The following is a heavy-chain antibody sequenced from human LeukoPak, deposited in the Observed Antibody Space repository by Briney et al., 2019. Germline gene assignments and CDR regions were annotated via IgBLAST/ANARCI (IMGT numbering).Heavy chain of an antibody. D-gene: IGHD1-7*01. CDR3: ARDNWNYGNWFDP. CDR2: IYYSGST. CDR1: GGSISSSSYY. Sequence: PSETLSLTCTVSGGSISSSSYYWGWIRQPPGKGLEWIGSIYYSGSTNYNPSLKSRVTISVDTSKNQFSLKLSSVTAADTAVYYCARDNWNYGNWFDPWGQGTLVTVSS. V-gene: IGHV4-39*07. J-gene: IGHJ5*02.